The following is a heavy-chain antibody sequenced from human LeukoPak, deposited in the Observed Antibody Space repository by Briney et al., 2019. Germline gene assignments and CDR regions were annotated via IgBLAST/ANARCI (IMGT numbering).Heavy chain of an antibody. Sequence: GGSLRLSCAASGFTFSSYAMSWVRQPPGEGLEWVSAISGTGGTTYYADSVKGRFTISRDNSKNTLYLQMNSLRAEDTAIYYCATDNYYYYYMDVWGKGTTVTVSS. CDR2: ISGTGGTT. J-gene: IGHJ6*03. V-gene: IGHV3-23*01. CDR3: ATDNYYYYYMDV. CDR1: GFTFSSYA.